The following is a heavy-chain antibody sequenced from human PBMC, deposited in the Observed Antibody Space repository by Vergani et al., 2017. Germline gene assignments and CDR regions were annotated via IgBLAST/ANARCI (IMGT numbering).Heavy chain of an antibody. V-gene: IGHV4-38-2*01. J-gene: IGHJ3*02. D-gene: IGHD3-3*01. Sequence: QVQLQESGPGLLKPSETLSLPFAVSGYSISSVYYWGWIRQPPGKGLEWIGSIYHSGSTYYNPSLKSRVTISVDTSKNQFSLKLSSVTAPDTAVYYCERLRDFWSGYYTGSDAFDIWGQGTMVTVSS. CDR1: GYSISSVYY. CDR2: IYHSGST. CDR3: ERLRDFWSGYYTGSDAFDI.